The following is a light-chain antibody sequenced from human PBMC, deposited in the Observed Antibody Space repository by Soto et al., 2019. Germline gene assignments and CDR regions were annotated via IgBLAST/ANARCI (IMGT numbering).Light chain of an antibody. CDR1: QGISSY. CDR3: QQLNSYPVT. CDR2: AAS. J-gene: IGKJ1*01. Sequence: DIQLTQSPSFLSASVGDRVTITCRASQGISSYLAWYQQKPGKAPKLLIYAASTLQSGVPSRFSGSGSGTXXXLXISXLXPXDFATYYCQQLNSYPVTFGQGTKVEIK. V-gene: IGKV1-9*01.